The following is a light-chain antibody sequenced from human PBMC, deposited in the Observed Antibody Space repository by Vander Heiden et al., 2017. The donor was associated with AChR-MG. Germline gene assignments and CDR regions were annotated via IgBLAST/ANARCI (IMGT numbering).Light chain of an antibody. Sequence: QAVLTQPSSLSASPGTSASLTCTLRSDINVGTYMIYWYQQKPGSPPQYLLRYKSDADKQQGSGVPSRFAGSKDASANAGILLISGLQSEDEADYYCMIWHSSAYVFGTGTKVTVL. CDR2: YKSDADK. J-gene: IGLJ1*01. CDR1: SDINVGTYM. V-gene: IGLV5-45*02. CDR3: MIWHSSAYV.